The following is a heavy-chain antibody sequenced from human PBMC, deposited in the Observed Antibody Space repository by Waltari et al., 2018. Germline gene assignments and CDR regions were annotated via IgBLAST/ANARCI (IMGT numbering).Heavy chain of an antibody. CDR1: GGTFSSYA. Sequence: QVQLVQSGAEVKKPGSSVKVSCKASGGTFSSYAISWVRQAPGQGLEWMGGLIPIFGTANYAQKIQGRVTITADKSTSTAYMELSSLRAEDTAVYYYAAKHAYYYYYYMDVGGKGTTVTVSS. V-gene: IGHV1-69*14. CDR2: LIPIFGTA. J-gene: IGHJ6*03. CDR3: AAKHAYYYYYYMDV.